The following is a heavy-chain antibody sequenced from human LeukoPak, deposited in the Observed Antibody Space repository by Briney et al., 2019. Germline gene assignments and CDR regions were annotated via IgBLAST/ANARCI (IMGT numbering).Heavy chain of an antibody. J-gene: IGHJ4*02. CDR2: ISSSGSTI. Sequence: PGGSLRLSCAASGFTFSSYEMNWVRQAPGKGLEWVSYISSSGSTIYYADSVKGRFTISRDNSKNTLYLQMNSLRAEDTAVYYCAKDGLRGYYDSSGLGDYWGQGTLVTVSS. D-gene: IGHD3-22*01. CDR3: AKDGLRGYYDSSGLGDY. V-gene: IGHV3-48*03. CDR1: GFTFSSYE.